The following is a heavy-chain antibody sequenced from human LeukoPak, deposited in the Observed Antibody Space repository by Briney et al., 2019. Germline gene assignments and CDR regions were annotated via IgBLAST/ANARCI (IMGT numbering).Heavy chain of an antibody. V-gene: IGHV4-38-2*02. CDR1: GYSISSGYY. Sequence: SQTLSLTCTVSGYSISSGYYWGWIRQPPGKGLEWIGSIYHSGSTYYNPSLKSRVTISVDTSKNQFSLKLSSVTAADTAVYYCARILGYSSGWDWGQGTLVTVSS. D-gene: IGHD6-19*01. CDR3: ARILGYSSGWD. CDR2: IYHSGST. J-gene: IGHJ4*02.